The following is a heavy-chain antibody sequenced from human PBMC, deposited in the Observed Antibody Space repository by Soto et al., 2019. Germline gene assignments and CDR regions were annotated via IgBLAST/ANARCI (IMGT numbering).Heavy chain of an antibody. CDR2: IYYSGST. D-gene: IGHD2-2*01. CDR3: ARALEYCSSTSCYYYGMDV. V-gene: IGHV4-59*01. CDR1: GGSFSGYY. J-gene: IGHJ6*02. Sequence: SETLSLTCAVYGGSFSGYYWSWIRQPPGKGLEWIGYIYYSGSTNYNPSLKSRVTISVDTSKNQFSLKLSSVTAADTAVYYCARALEYCSSTSCYYYGMDVWGQGTTVTVSS.